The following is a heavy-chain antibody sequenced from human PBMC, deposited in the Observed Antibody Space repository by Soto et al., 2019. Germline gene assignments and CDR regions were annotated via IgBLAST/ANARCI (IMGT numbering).Heavy chain of an antibody. V-gene: IGHV2-5*02. CDR2: IYWDDDK. Sequence: SGPTLVNPTQTLTLTCTFSGFSLSTSGVGVGWIRQPPGKALEWLALIYWDDDKRYSPSLKSRLTITKDTSKNQVVLTMTNMDPVDTATYHCAHRSDRYSSWLGNWFDPWGQGTLVTVSS. D-gene: IGHD6-13*01. CDR3: AHRSDRYSSWLGNWFDP. J-gene: IGHJ5*02. CDR1: GFSLSTSGVG.